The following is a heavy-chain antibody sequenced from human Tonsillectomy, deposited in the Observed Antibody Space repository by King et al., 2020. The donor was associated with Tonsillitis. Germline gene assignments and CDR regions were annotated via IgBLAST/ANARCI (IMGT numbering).Heavy chain of an antibody. CDR3: ARPGFFDVSGYYWDRIDF. CDR1: GFTFTSYW. Sequence: GQLVQSGAEVKEPGESLKISCKTSGFTFTSYWIGWVRQMPGKGLEWMGIIYPGDSDTRYSPSFQGQVTISADKSISTAYLQWSSLKASDTAMYYCARPGFFDVSGYYWDRIDFWGQGTLVTVSS. CDR2: IYPGDSDT. J-gene: IGHJ4*02. D-gene: IGHD3-22*01. V-gene: IGHV5-51*01.